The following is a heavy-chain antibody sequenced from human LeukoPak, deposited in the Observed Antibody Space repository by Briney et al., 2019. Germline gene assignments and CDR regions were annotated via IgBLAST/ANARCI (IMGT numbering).Heavy chain of an antibody. J-gene: IGHJ4*02. V-gene: IGHV3-30*01. CDR1: GFTFSSYW. Sequence: GGSLRLSCAASGFTFSSYWMSWVRQAPGKGLEWVAVISYDGSNKFYADSVKGRFAISRDNSRNTLYLQMNSLSAEDTAVYYCATGITTTTFSYFDYWGQGALVTVSS. CDR2: ISYDGSNK. D-gene: IGHD1-7*01. CDR3: ATGITTTTFSYFDY.